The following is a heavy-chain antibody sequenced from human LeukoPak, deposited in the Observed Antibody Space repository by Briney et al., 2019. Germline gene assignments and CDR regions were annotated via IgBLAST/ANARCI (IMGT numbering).Heavy chain of an antibody. J-gene: IGHJ5*02. D-gene: IGHD3-10*01. Sequence: GRSLRLSCAASGFTFSSYGMHWVRQAPGKGLEWVAVISYDGSNKYYADSVKGRFTISRDNSKNTLYLQMNSLRAEDTAVYYCAKDALWFGEFNNWFDPWGQGTLVTVSS. CDR1: GFTFSSYG. CDR2: ISYDGSNK. CDR3: AKDALWFGEFNNWFDP. V-gene: IGHV3-30*18.